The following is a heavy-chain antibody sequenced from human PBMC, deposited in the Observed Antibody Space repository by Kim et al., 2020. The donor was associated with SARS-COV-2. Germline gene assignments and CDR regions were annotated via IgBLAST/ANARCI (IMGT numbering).Heavy chain of an antibody. CDR1: GFTFSSYG. Sequence: GGSLRLSCAASGFTFSSYGMHWVRQAPGKGLEWVAVISYDGSNKYYADSVKGRFTISRDNSKNTLYLQMNSLRAEDTAVYYCATDQQQLPDIWGQGTMVTVSS. J-gene: IGHJ3*02. V-gene: IGHV3-33*05. CDR3: ATDQQQLPDI. CDR2: ISYDGSNK. D-gene: IGHD6-13*01.